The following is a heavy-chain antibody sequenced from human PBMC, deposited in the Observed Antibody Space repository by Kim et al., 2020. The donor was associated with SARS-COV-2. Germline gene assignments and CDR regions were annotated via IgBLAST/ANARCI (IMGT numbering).Heavy chain of an antibody. CDR3: ARERGWPLMVRGVIFHRYFDY. V-gene: IGHV3-7*01. CDR2: IKQDGSEK. CDR1: GFTFSSYW. D-gene: IGHD3-10*01. J-gene: IGHJ4*02. Sequence: GGSLRLSRAASGFTFSSYWMSWVRQAPGKGLEWVANIKQDGSEKYYVDSVKGRFTISRDNAKNSLYLQMNSLRAEDTAVYYCARERGWPLMVRGVIFHRYFDYWGQGTLVTVSS.